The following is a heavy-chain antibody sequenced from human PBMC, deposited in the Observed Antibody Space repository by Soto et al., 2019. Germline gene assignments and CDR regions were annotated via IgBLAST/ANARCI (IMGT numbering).Heavy chain of an antibody. D-gene: IGHD2-21*02. CDR1: GLTFNSYA. J-gene: IGHJ3*01. CDR3: AKALGLYCGGDCFAAFDG. Sequence: EVQLLESGGGLVQPGGSLRLSCAASGLTFNSYAMTWVRQAPGRGLEWVSGVDGSGFTSYHADSVKGRFTISRDNSKNTLYLQMNSLRAEDTAVYYCAKALGLYCGGDCFAAFDGWGQGAMVSVSS. V-gene: IGHV3-23*01. CDR2: VDGSGFTS.